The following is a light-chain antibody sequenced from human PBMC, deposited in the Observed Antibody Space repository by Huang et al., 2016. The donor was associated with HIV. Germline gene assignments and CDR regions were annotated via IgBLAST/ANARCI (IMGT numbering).Light chain of an antibody. Sequence: ETVMTQSPVTLSVSPGDRASLSCRSSQIVSSHLAWYLQKPGQAPTRLIYAASTRATGVPARFSGSGAGTEFTLTISTLQSEDSAVYYCQQYNDFRSTFGPGTRVEIK. CDR3: QQYNDFRST. CDR1: QIVSSH. V-gene: IGKV3-15*01. CDR2: AAS. J-gene: IGKJ3*01.